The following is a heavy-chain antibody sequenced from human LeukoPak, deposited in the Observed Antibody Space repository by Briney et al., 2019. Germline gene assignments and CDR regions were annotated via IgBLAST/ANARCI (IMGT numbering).Heavy chain of an antibody. V-gene: IGHV1-2*02. J-gene: IGHJ5*02. D-gene: IGHD2-2*01. CDR1: GYTFTGYY. Sequence: ASVKVSCKASGYTFTGYYMHWVRQAPGQGLEWMGWINPNSGGTNYAQKFQGRVTITTDESTSTAYMELSSLRSEDTAVYYCARDRGVPAALRGNWFDPWGQGTLVTVSS. CDR3: ARDRGVPAALRGNWFDP. CDR2: INPNSGGT.